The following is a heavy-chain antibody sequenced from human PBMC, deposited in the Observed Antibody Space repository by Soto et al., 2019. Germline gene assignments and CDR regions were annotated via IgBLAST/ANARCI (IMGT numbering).Heavy chain of an antibody. D-gene: IGHD3-3*01. CDR1: GDSISSGGHY. J-gene: IGHJ4*02. V-gene: IGHV4-31*03. Sequence: QVQLQESGPRLVKPSQTVSLTCTVSGDSISSGGHYWTWIRQHPGKGLEGIGFSYYTGTTYYNPSLQSRVSISVDTSKNQFSLELTSVTAADTAVYYCARAGPYAFWSGYPFEYWGQGTLVTVSS. CDR3: ARAGPYAFWSGYPFEY. CDR2: SYYTGTT.